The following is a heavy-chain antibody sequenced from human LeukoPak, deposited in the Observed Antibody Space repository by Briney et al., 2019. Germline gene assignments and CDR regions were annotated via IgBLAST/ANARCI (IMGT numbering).Heavy chain of an antibody. CDR3: ARNHGSSVYYYYGIDV. D-gene: IGHD6-6*01. CDR1: VDSISTYY. J-gene: IGHJ6*02. CDR2: IYFSGST. Sequence: PSETLSLTCTLSVDSISTYYWSWIRQPPGKGLEWIGYIYFSGSTNYNPSLKSRVTISVDTSKNQFSLKLSSVTAADTAVYYCARNHGSSVYYYYGIDVWGQGTTVTVSS. V-gene: IGHV4-59*01.